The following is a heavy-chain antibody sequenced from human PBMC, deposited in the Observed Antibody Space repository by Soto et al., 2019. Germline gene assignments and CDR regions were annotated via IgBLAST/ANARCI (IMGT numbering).Heavy chain of an antibody. V-gene: IGHV4-34*01. CDR3: AITTKPYGVLDI. CDR1: GGSFSGYY. Sequence: PSETLSLTCAVYGGSFSGYYWSWIRQPPGKGLEWIGEINHSGSTNYNPSLKSRVTISVDTSKNQFSLKLSSVTAADTAVYYCAITTKPYGVLDIWGQGTMVTVSS. CDR2: INHSGST. J-gene: IGHJ3*02. D-gene: IGHD1-1*01.